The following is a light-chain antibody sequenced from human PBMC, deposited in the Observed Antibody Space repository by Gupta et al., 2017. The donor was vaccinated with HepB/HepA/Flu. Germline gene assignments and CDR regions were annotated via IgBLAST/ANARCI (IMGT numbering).Light chain of an antibody. CDR3: QQYNNWSCT. Sequence: EQVMTQSPATLSASLGERATLSCRASQSVSSNLAWYQQKPGQAPRLLIYGASTRATGIPARFSGSGSGTDFTLTISSLQSEDFAVYYCQQYNNWSCTFGQGTKVEIK. J-gene: IGKJ2*02. CDR1: QSVSSN. CDR2: GAS. V-gene: IGKV3-15*01.